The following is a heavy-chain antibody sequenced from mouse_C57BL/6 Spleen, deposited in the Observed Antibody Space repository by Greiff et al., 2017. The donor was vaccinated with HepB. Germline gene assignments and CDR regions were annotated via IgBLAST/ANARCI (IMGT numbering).Heavy chain of an antibody. Sequence: QVQLQQPGAELVKPGASVKLSCKASGYTFTSYWMQWVKQRPGQGLEWIGEIDPSDSYTNYNQNFKGKATLTVDTSSSTAYMQLSSLTSEDSAVYYCARMGQLRPYYFDYCGQGTTLTVSS. V-gene: IGHV1-50*01. D-gene: IGHD3-2*02. J-gene: IGHJ2*01. CDR2: IDPSDSYT. CDR1: GYTFTSYW. CDR3: ARMGQLRPYYFDY.